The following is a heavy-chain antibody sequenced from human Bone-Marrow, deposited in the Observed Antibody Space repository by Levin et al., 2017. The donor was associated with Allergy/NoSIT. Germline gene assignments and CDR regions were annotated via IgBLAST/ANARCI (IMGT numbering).Heavy chain of an antibody. CDR3: ARGADPRAYCFGLDV. V-gene: IGHV4-59*01. J-gene: IGHJ6*02. CDR2: LYNGGST. D-gene: IGHD2-21*01. Sequence: KTSETLSLTCTVSGGSISTYYWSWIRQSPGKGLEWIGYLYNGGSTDYNPSLKSRVTIAVDTSKNQLSLKVRSVTAADTAVYHCARGADPRAYCFGLDVWGQGATVTVS. CDR1: GGSISTYY.